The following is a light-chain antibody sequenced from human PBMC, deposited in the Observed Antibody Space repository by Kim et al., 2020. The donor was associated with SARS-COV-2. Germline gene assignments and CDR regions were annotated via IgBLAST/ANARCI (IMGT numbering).Light chain of an antibody. V-gene: IGKV3-20*01. CDR1: QSVGSSL. CDR2: EAF. CDR3: QQYGSSQYS. Sequence: LSPGERATLSCRASQSVGSSLLAWYQQKPGQAPRLLIYEAFKRVAGIPDRFSGSGSGTDFTLTISRPEPEDFAMYYCQQYGSSQYSFGQGTKLEI. J-gene: IGKJ2*03.